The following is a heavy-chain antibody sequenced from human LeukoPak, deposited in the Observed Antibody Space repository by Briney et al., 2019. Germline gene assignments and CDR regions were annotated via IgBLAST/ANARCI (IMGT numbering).Heavy chain of an antibody. V-gene: IGHV4-34*01. Sequence: SETLSLTCTVSGGSISSYYWSWIRQPPGKGLEWIGEINHSGSTNYNPSLKSRVTISVDTSKNQFSLKLSSVTAADTAVYYCARGRYCSGGSCYPDAFDIWGQGTMVTVSS. D-gene: IGHD2-15*01. CDR1: GGSISSYY. CDR3: ARGRYCSGGSCYPDAFDI. J-gene: IGHJ3*02. CDR2: INHSGST.